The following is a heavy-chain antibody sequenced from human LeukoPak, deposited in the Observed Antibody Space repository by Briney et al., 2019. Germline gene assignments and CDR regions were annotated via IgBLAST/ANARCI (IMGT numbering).Heavy chain of an antibody. V-gene: IGHV3-48*01. CDR2: ISSGSSTI. D-gene: IGHD6-13*01. CDR3: ARYGSSWSFDY. Sequence: GSLRLSCAASGFTFSNYNMNWVRQAPGKGLEWVSYISSGSSTIYSADSVKGRFTISRDNAKNSLYLQMNSLRAEDTAVYYCARYGSSWSFDYWGQGTLVTVSS. J-gene: IGHJ4*02. CDR1: GFTFSNYN.